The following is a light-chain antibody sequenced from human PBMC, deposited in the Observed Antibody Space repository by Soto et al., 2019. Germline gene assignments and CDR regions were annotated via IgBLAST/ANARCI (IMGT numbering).Light chain of an antibody. CDR2: GAS. CDR1: QSVSSSY. CDR3: QQYGRSPRT. Sequence: EIVLTQSPGTLSLSPGERATLSCRASQSVSSSYLAWYQQKPGQAPRLLIYGASSRATGIPDRFSGSGSGTDFTLTIDRLGPEGFAVYYSQQYGRSPRTVGEGTKLEIK. V-gene: IGKV3-20*01. J-gene: IGKJ1*01.